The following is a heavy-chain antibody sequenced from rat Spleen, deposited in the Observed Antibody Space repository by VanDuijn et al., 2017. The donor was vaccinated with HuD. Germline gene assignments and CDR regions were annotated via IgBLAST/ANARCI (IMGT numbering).Heavy chain of an antibody. CDR3: ARHGWGYGVMDA. CDR2: ISYDGSST. D-gene: IGHD4-3*01. CDR1: GFTFSDYN. Sequence: EVQLVESGGGLVQPGRSLKLSCAASGFTFSDYNMAWVRQAPKKGLEWVATISYDGSSTYYRDSVKGRFTISRDNAKSTLYLQMEILRSEDTATYYCARHGWGYGVMDAWGQGASVTVSS. J-gene: IGHJ4*01. V-gene: IGHV5-7*01.